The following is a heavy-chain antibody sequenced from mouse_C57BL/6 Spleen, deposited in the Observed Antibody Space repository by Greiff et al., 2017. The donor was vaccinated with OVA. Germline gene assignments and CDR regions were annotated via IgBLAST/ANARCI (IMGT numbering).Heavy chain of an antibody. J-gene: IGHJ1*03. Sequence: QVQLQQSGAELVRPGTSVKVSCKASGYAFTNYLIEWVKQRPGQGLEWIGMIHPNSGSTNYNEKFKSKATLTVDKSSSTAYMQLSSLTSEDSAVYYCARSDTTVVATNRYFDVWGTGTTVTVSS. CDR2: IHPNSGST. V-gene: IGHV1-54*01. CDR1: GYAFTNYL. CDR3: ARSDTTVVATNRYFDV. D-gene: IGHD1-1*01.